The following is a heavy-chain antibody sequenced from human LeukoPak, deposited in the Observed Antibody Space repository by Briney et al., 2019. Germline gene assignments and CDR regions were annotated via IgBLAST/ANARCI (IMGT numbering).Heavy chain of an antibody. J-gene: IGHJ4*02. CDR2: ISYDGSNK. D-gene: IGHD2-2*02. CDR1: GFTFSSYA. CDR3: ARGDDIVVVPAAIGGDY. Sequence: GGSLRLSCAASGFTFSSYAMHWVRQAPGKGLEWVAAISYDGSNKYYADSVKGRFTISRDNSKNTLYLQMNSLRAEDTAVYYCARGDDIVVVPAAIGGDYWGQGTLVTVSS. V-gene: IGHV3-30-3*01.